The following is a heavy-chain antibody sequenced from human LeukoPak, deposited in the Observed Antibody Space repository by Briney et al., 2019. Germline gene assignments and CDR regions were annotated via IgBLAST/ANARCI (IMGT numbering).Heavy chain of an antibody. CDR1: GGTFSSYA. CDR2: IIPIFGTA. D-gene: IGHD6-6*01. J-gene: IGHJ5*02. CDR3: ASGQGSSSSEGWFDP. V-gene: IGHV1-69*05. Sequence: SVKVSCKASGGTFSSYAISWVRQAPGQGLEWMGGIIPIFGTANYAQKFQGRVTITTDESTSTAYMELSSLRSEDTAVYHCASGQGSSSSEGWFDPWGQGTLVTVSS.